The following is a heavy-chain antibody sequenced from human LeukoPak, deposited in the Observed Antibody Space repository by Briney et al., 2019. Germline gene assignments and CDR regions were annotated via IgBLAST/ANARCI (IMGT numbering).Heavy chain of an antibody. CDR1: GGSSSGYY. J-gene: IGHJ6*03. CDR2: INHSGST. Sequence: SETLSLTCAVYGGSSSGYYWSWIRQPQGKGLEWIGEINHSGSTNYNPSLKSRVTISVDTSKNQFSLNLSSVTAADTAVYYCARGSKGSSWSYYYYYMDVWGKGTTVTVSS. D-gene: IGHD6-13*01. CDR3: ARGSKGSSWSYYYYYMDV. V-gene: IGHV4-34*01.